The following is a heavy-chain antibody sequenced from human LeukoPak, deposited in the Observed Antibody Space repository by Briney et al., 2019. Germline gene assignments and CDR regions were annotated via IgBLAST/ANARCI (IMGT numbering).Heavy chain of an antibody. CDR1: VYIFTGSY. D-gene: IGHD6-6*01. V-gene: IGHV1-2*02. CDR2: INPNSGGT. J-gene: IGHJ4*02. Sequence: ASVKDSCKASVYIFTGSYIHWVRQAPGQGLEWMGWINPNSGGTNRAQKFQGRVTLTGDTSTNTAYMELIRLNSNDTAVYYCARALSSLRLYYFDSWGQATLVTVSS. CDR3: ARALSSLRLYYFDS.